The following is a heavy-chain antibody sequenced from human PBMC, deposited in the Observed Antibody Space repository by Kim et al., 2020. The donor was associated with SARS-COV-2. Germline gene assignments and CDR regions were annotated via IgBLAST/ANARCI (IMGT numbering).Heavy chain of an antibody. CDR1: GFTFSSYS. D-gene: IGHD3-22*01. J-gene: IGHJ3*02. Sequence: GVSLRLSCAASGFTFSSYSMNWVRQAPGKGLEWVSYISSSSSTIYYADSVKGRFTISRDNAKNSLYLQMNSLRDEDTAVYYCARTPDPYDSSGYYVAPAAFDIWGQGTMVTVSS. CDR3: ARTPDPYDSSGYYVAPAAFDI. CDR2: ISSSSSTI. V-gene: IGHV3-48*02.